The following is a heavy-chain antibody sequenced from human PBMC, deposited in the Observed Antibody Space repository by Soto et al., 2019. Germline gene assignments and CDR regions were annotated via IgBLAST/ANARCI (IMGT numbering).Heavy chain of an antibody. D-gene: IGHD2-2*02. CDR1: GGTFSSYA. J-gene: IGHJ6*02. CDR3: ARATDCSSTSCYTYYYYYGMDV. Sequence: QVQLVQSGAEVKKPGSSVKVSCKASGGTFSSYAISWVRQAPGQGLEWMGGLIPIFGTANYAQKFQGRVTITANESTSTAYMELSSLRSEDTAVYYCARATDCSSTSCYTYYYYYGMDVWGQGTTVTVSS. CDR2: LIPIFGTA. V-gene: IGHV1-69*01.